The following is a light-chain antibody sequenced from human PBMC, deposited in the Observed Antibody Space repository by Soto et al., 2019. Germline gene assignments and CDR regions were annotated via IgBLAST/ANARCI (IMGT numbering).Light chain of an antibody. J-gene: IGKJ4*01. CDR2: AAS. CDR3: LHHNSFPLP. CDR1: QDIRSD. Sequence: DIQMTQSPSSLAASVGDRVTITCRASQDIRSDLGWYQQKPGKAPKRLIYAASRLQSGVPSRFSGSGSGTEFNLPVTSLQPEGFATYYCLHHNSFPLPVGGGTRVEIK. V-gene: IGKV1-17*01.